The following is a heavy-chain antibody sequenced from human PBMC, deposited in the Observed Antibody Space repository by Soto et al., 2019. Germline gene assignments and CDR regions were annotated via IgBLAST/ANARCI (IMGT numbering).Heavy chain of an antibody. CDR2: IYHSGST. V-gene: IGHV4-30-2*01. J-gene: IGHJ5*02. CDR3: ARAKDTAMVNNWFDP. Sequence: PSETLSLTCAVSGGSISSGGYSWSWIRQPPGKGLEWIGYIYHSGSTYYNPSLKSRVTISVDRSKNQFSLKLSSATAADAAVYYCARAKDTAMVNNWFDPWGQGTLVTVSS. CDR1: GGSISSGGYS. D-gene: IGHD5-18*01.